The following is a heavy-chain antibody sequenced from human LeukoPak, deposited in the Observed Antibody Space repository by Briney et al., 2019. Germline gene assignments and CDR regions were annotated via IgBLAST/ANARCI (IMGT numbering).Heavy chain of an antibody. Sequence: GGSLRLSCAASGFTFSSYSMNWVRQAPGKGLEWVSSISSSSSSYIYYADSVKGRFTISRDNAKNSLYLQMNSLRAEDTAVYYCARDKGYCSGGSCYPKWFDPWGQGTLVTVFS. D-gene: IGHD2-15*01. J-gene: IGHJ5*02. CDR3: ARDKGYCSGGSCYPKWFDP. CDR2: ISSSSSSYI. CDR1: GFTFSSYS. V-gene: IGHV3-21*01.